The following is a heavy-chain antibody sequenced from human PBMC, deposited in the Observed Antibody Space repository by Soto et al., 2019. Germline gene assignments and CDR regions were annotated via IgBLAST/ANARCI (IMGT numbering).Heavy chain of an antibody. CDR3: ARGDPYCTGACVNCHPHWFDP. Sequence: EAQLVESGGGLVQPGGSLRLSCAASGFTFSNYWMSWVRQAPGKGLEWVANIKQDGSEEYYVESVKGRFTIFRDNAKNSLYLQMNSLRAEDTSVYYCARGDPYCTGACVNCHPHWFDPWGQGTLVTVSS. CDR1: GFTFSNYW. V-gene: IGHV3-7*01. D-gene: IGHD2-8*02. J-gene: IGHJ5*02. CDR2: IKQDGSEE.